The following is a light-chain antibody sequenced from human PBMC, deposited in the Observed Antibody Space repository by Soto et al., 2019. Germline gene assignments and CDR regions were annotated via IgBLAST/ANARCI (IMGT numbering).Light chain of an antibody. J-gene: IGLJ2*01. CDR3: SSYTSSSTVV. CDR1: SCDVGGNNY. Sequence: QSVLTQPASASGSPGQSITISCTGTSCDVGGNNYVSCYQQQPAKAPKLIIYDISNRPSGVSNRFSGSNSGNAASLTSAGLQDEDDAYYYCSSYTSSSTVVFGGGTKLTVL. CDR2: DIS. V-gene: IGLV2-14*01.